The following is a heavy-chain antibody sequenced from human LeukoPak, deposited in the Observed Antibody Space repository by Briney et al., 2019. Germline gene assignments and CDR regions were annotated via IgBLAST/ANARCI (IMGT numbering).Heavy chain of an antibody. V-gene: IGHV3-7*01. Sequence: GASLRLSCAASGFTFSSYWMNWVRQAPGKGLECVAKIKQDGSETYYVDSVKGRFSISRDNAKNSLYLQMNSLRAEDTAMYYCASPSYSGGWYYLDYWGQGTLVTVSS. CDR3: ASPSYSGGWYYLDY. D-gene: IGHD6-13*01. J-gene: IGHJ4*02. CDR2: IKQDGSET. CDR1: GFTFSSYW.